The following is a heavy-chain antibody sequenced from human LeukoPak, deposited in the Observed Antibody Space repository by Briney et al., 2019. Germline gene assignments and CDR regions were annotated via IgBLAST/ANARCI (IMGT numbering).Heavy chain of an antibody. V-gene: IGHV3-30*04. J-gene: IGHJ6*03. CDR1: GFTFSSYA. CDR2: ISYDGSNK. D-gene: IGHD6-13*01. Sequence: GGSLRLSCAASGFTFSSYAMHWARQAPGKGLEWVAVISYDGSNKYYADSVKGRFTISRDNSKNTLYLQMNSLRAEDTAVYYCARGQQQLVRLYYYYYMDVWGKGTTVTVSS. CDR3: ARGQQQLVRLYYYYYMDV.